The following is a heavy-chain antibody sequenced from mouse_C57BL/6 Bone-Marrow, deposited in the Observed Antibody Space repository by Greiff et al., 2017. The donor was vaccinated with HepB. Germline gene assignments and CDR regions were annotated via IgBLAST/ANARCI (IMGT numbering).Heavy chain of an antibody. D-gene: IGHD2-2*01. J-gene: IGHJ3*01. CDR3: ARRSGGYRVY. CDR1: GFTFSSYG. Sequence: EVKLVESGGDLVKPGGSLKLSCAASGFTFSSYGMSWVRQTPDKRLEWVATISSGGGYTYYPDSVKGRFTISRDNAKNTLYLQMSSLKSEDAAMYNSARRSGGYRVYGRQGNLVSVS. CDR2: ISSGGGYT. V-gene: IGHV5-6*02.